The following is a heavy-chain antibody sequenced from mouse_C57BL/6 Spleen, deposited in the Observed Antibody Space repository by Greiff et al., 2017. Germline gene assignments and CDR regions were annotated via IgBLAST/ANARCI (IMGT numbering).Heavy chain of an antibody. CDR2: IDPSDSET. Sequence: QVQLQQPGAELVRPGSSVKLSCKASGYTFTSYWMHCVKQRPIQGLEWIGNIDPSDSETHYNQKFKDKATLTVDKSSSTADMQLSSLTSEDSAVYYCAYSNGYAMDYWGQGTSVTVSS. CDR3: AYSNGYAMDY. J-gene: IGHJ4*01. CDR1: GYTFTSYW. V-gene: IGHV1-52*01. D-gene: IGHD2-5*01.